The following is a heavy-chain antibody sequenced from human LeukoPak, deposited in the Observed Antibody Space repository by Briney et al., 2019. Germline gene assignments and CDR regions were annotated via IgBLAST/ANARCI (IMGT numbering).Heavy chain of an antibody. V-gene: IGHV3-49*03. Sequence: PGGSLRLSCTTSGFTFGDHGVSWFRQAPGKGPEWISFIKTKTYGETTEYAASVKGRFTISRDDSTGIAYLQMDSLKPEDTAVYYCSRGVIVGAAYFDYWGQGTLVTVSS. CDR3: SRGVIVGAAYFDY. D-gene: IGHD1-26*01. CDR1: GFTFGDHG. J-gene: IGHJ4*02. CDR2: IKTKTYGETT.